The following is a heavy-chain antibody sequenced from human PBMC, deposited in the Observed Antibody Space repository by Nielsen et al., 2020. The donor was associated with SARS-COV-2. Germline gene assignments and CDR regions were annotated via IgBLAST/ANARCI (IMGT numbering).Heavy chain of an antibody. D-gene: IGHD6-13*01. V-gene: IGHV3-30*04. CDR2: ISSDGRNI. CDR1: GFTFRNYA. J-gene: IGHJ5*02. Sequence: SCAGSGFTFRNYALHWVRQAPGKGLEWVALISSDGRNIHYADSVKGRLTISRDNSKNTLYLRMDSLRPEDTAVYYCARNEAAPGMETNWYDHWGQGTPVTVSS. CDR3: ARNEAAPGMETNWYDH.